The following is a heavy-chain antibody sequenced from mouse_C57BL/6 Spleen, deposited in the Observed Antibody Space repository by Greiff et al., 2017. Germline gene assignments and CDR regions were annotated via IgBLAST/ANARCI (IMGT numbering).Heavy chain of an antibody. Sequence: QVHVKQPGAELVMPGASVKLSCKASGYTFTSYWMHWVKQRPGQGLEWIGEIDPSDSYTNYNQKFKGKSTLTVDKSSSTAYMQLSSLTSEDSAVYYCARHSNYAMDYWGQGTSVTVSS. V-gene: IGHV1-69*01. D-gene: IGHD2-5*01. J-gene: IGHJ4*01. CDR2: IDPSDSYT. CDR1: GYTFTSYW. CDR3: ARHSNYAMDY.